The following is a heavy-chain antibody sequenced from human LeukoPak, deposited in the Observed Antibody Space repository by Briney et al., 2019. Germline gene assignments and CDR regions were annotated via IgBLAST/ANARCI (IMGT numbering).Heavy chain of an antibody. V-gene: IGHV3-23*01. J-gene: IGHJ6*03. CDR3: AKEGASARSSWAYYYYYYMDV. D-gene: IGHD6-13*01. CDR1: GFTFSSYG. CDR2: ISGSGGST. Sequence: PGGSLRLSCAASGFTFSSYGMSWVRQAPGKGLEWVSAISGSGGSTYYADSVKGRFTISRDNSKNTLYLQMNSLRGEDTAVYYCAKEGASARSSWAYYYYYYMDVWGKGTTVTISS.